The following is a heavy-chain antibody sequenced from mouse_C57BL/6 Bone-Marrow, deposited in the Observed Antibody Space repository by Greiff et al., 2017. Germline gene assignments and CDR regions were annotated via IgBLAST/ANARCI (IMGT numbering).Heavy chain of an antibody. CDR1: GFNIQDDY. V-gene: IGHV14-4*01. Sequence: VQLKQSGAELVRPGASVKLSCTASGFNIQDDYIHWVKQRPEQGLEWIGLIDPESGDTEYASKFQGKATITSDTSSNTAYLQLSSLTSEDTAVYYCYTFYGNYFDFWGQGTPLTVAA. CDR2: IDPESGDT. J-gene: IGHJ2*01. CDR3: YTFYGNYFDF. D-gene: IGHD2-1*01.